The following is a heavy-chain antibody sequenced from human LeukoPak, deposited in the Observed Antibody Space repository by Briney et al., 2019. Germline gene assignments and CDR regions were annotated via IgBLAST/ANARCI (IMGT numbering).Heavy chain of an antibody. Sequence: GRSLRLSCAASGFTFSSYAMHWVRQAPGKGLEWVAVISYDGSNKYYADSVKGRFTISRDNSKNTLYLQMNNLRAEDTAVYYCARTVVVTYYYGMDVWGQGTTVTVSS. CDR2: ISYDGSNK. CDR1: GFTFSSYA. CDR3: ARTVVVTYYYGMDV. J-gene: IGHJ6*02. D-gene: IGHD2-21*01. V-gene: IGHV3-30-3*01.